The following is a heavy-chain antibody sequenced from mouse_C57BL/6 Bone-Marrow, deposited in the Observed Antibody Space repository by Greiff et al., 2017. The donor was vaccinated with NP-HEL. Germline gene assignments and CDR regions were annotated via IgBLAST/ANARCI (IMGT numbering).Heavy chain of an antibody. CDR3: TTFDYDPTWFAY. D-gene: IGHD2-4*01. CDR2: IDPENGDT. J-gene: IGHJ3*01. CDR1: GFNIKDDY. V-gene: IGHV14-4*01. Sequence: VQLKESGAELVRPGASVKLSCTASGFNIKDDYMHWVKQRPEQGLEWIGWIDPENGDTEYASKFQGKATITADTSSNTAYLQLSSLTSEDTAVYYCTTFDYDPTWFAYWGQGTLVTVSA.